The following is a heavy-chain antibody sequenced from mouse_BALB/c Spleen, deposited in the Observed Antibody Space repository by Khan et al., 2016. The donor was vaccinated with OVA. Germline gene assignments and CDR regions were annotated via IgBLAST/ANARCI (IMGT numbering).Heavy chain of an antibody. CDR1: GYSITSDYA. V-gene: IGHV3-2*02. CDR2: ISYSGTT. CDR3: ARGYGWDFDY. Sequence: EVQLQESGPGLVTPSQSLSLICTVTGYSITSDYAWNWIRQFPGNQLEWMGFISYSGTTKYNPSLKSRISITRDTSKHQFFLKLNSVTTEDTAAIYCARGYGWDFDYWGQGTTLTVSS. J-gene: IGHJ2*01. D-gene: IGHD1-1*02.